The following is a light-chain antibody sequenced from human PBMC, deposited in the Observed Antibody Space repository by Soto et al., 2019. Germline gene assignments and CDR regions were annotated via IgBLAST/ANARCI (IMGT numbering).Light chain of an antibody. J-gene: IGLJ1*01. CDR3: SSYTSSSTLYV. Sequence: QSALTQPPSVSGSPGQSVTISCTGTSSDFGSYNRVSWYQQPPGTAPKLMIYEVSNRPSGVPDRFSGSKSGNTASLTISGLQAEDEADYYCSSYTSSSTLYVFGTGTKVTV. V-gene: IGLV2-18*02. CDR2: EVS. CDR1: SSDFGSYNR.